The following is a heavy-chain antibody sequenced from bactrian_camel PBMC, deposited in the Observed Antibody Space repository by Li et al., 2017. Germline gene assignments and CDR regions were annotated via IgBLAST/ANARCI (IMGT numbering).Heavy chain of an antibody. Sequence: HVQLVESGGGSVQPGGSLRLSCTASGYTYRGYCVGWFRQAPGKEREGVAMIDRFGATDYANSVKGRFTISRDKDTLYLQMSNLKPEDTAMYSCGTDVYLLCTVDATQGQFGYRGQGTQVTVS. J-gene: IGHJ6*01. V-gene: IGHV3S26*01. CDR2: IDRFGAT. CDR1: GYTYRGYC. CDR3: GTDVYLLCTVDATQGQFGY. D-gene: IGHD2*01.